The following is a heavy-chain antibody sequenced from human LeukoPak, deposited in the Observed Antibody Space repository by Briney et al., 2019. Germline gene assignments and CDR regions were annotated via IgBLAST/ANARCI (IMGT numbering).Heavy chain of an antibody. J-gene: IGHJ6*02. CDR1: GFTFSNYW. CDR2: INTDGSST. D-gene: IGHD2/OR15-2a*01. Sequence: PGGSLRLSCAASGFTFSNYWMHWVRQAPGKGLVWVSRINTDGSSTAYADFVKGRFTISRDNARNTLYVQMNSLRAEDTAVYYCAKYLSAKGPPYALDVWGQGTTVTVSS. V-gene: IGHV3-74*01. CDR3: AKYLSAKGPPYALDV.